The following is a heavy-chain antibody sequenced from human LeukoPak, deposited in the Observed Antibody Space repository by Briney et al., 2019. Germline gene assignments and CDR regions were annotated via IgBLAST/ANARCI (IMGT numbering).Heavy chain of an antibody. CDR3: AKALYSSGWYRFDF. CDR2: INPNSGGT. J-gene: IGHJ4*02. CDR1: GYTFTGYS. Sequence: ASVKISCKASGYTFTGYSLHWVRQAPGQDLECMGWINPNSGGTNYALKFQARVTMTRDTSISTAYMELSSLTSDDTAVYYCAKALYSSGWYRFDFWGQGTLVTVSS. D-gene: IGHD6-19*01. V-gene: IGHV1-2*02.